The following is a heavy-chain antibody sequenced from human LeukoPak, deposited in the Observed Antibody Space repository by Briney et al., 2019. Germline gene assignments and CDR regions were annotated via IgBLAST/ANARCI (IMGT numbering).Heavy chain of an antibody. Sequence: GGSLRLSCAASGFTLSSYVMYWVRQAPGKGLEYVSVITSNGGNTYYANSARGRFTISRDNSKNTLYLQTDSLRAEDTAVYYCARSSISMWLFDYWGQGILVSVSS. CDR2: ITSNGGNT. V-gene: IGHV3-64*01. CDR1: GFTLSSYV. J-gene: IGHJ4*02. D-gene: IGHD5-12*01. CDR3: ARSSISMWLFDY.